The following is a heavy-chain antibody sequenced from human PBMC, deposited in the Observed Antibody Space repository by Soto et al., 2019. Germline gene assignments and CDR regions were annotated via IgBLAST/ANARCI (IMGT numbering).Heavy chain of an antibody. CDR2: ISGSGGST. Sequence: GGSLRLSCAAAGFTFSSYAMSWVRQAPGKGLEWVSAISGSGGSTYYADSVKGRFTISRDNSKNTLYLQMNSLRAEDTAVYYCAKEGGIAVAESYFDYWGQGTLVTVSS. V-gene: IGHV3-23*01. D-gene: IGHD6-19*01. J-gene: IGHJ4*02. CDR1: GFTFSSYA. CDR3: AKEGGIAVAESYFDY.